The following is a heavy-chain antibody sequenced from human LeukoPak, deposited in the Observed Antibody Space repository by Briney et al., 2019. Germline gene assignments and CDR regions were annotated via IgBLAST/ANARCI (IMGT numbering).Heavy chain of an antibody. CDR3: ARVEPGDYFDY. CDR2: IYPGNSDT. V-gene: IGHV5-51*01. CDR1: GYSFTSYW. Sequence: GEFLKISCKGSGYSFTSYWIGWVRQMPGKGLEWMGIIYPGNSDTRYSPSFQGQVTISADKTISTAYLQWSSLKASDTAMYYCARVEPGDYFDYWGQGTLVTVSS. J-gene: IGHJ4*02. D-gene: IGHD1-14*01.